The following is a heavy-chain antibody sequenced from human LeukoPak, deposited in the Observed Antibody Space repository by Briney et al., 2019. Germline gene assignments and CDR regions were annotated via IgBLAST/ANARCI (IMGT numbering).Heavy chain of an antibody. CDR1: GFTLSTYW. V-gene: IGHV3-7*01. CDR3: ASWGAGGNS. J-gene: IGHJ4*02. D-gene: IGHD3-16*01. CDR2: INPDGSGK. Sequence: GGSLRLSCEASGFTLSTYWMNWVRQGPGKGLDWVANINPDGSGKRYVDSVKGRFTIARDNADNSLPLQMNSLRAEDTAVYYCASWGAGGNSWGQGTLVTVSS.